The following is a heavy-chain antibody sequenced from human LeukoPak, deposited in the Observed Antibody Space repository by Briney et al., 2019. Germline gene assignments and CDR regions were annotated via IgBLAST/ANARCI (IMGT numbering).Heavy chain of an antibody. CDR2: INPNSGGT. D-gene: IGHD3-10*01. Sequence: ASVKVSCKASGYTFTGYYMHLVRQAPGQGLEWMGWINPNSGGTNYAQKFQGRVTMTRDTSISTAYMELSRLRSDDTAVYYCARGYGSGSYYKQYYFDYWGQGTLVTVSS. J-gene: IGHJ4*02. CDR3: ARGYGSGSYYKQYYFDY. CDR1: GYTFTGYY. V-gene: IGHV1-2*02.